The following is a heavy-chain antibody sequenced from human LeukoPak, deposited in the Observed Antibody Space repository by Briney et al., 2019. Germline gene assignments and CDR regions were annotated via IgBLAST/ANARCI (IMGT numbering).Heavy chain of an antibody. CDR2: INPNSGGT. D-gene: IGHD2-2*01. CDR1: GYTFTGYY. Sequence: ASVKVSCKASGYTFTGYYMHWVRQAPGQGLEWMGWINPNSGGTNYAQKFQGRVTMTRDTSISTAYMELSGLRSDDTAMYYCARVFEDIVVVPAAPFDYWGQGTLVTVSS. V-gene: IGHV1-2*02. J-gene: IGHJ4*02. CDR3: ARVFEDIVVVPAAPFDY.